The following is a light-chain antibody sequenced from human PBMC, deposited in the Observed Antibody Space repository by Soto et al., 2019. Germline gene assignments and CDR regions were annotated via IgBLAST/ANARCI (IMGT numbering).Light chain of an antibody. CDR2: AAS. V-gene: IGKV1-39*01. J-gene: IGKJ1*01. CDR1: QNIPGY. CDR3: QQSYSVPRT. Sequence: DIQMTQSPSSLSASVGDRVTITCRASQNIPGYLNWYQQKPGKAPKLLIYAASSLQSGVPSRFSGSESGTDFTLTISSLQPEDFATYYCQQSYSVPRTFGHGTKVEIK.